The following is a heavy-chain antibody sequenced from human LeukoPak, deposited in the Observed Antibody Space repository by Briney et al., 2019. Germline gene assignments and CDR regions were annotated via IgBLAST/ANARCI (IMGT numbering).Heavy chain of an antibody. CDR2: ISYEGSNK. D-gene: IGHD6-19*01. CDR3: ARDRSQWLVGYEVY. J-gene: IGHJ4*02. V-gene: IGHV3-30*04. Sequence: GGSLRLSCAASGFTFSSHAMHWVRQAPGKGLEWVAVISYEGSNKYYADFVRGRFTISRDNSKNTLYLQMNSLRAEDTAVYYCARDRSQWLVGYEVYWGQGTLVTVSS. CDR1: GFTFSSHA.